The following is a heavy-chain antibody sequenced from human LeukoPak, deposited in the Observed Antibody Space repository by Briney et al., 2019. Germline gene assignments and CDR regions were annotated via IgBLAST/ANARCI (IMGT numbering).Heavy chain of an antibody. J-gene: IGHJ4*02. V-gene: IGHV4-59*01. D-gene: IGHD3-9*01. Sequence: PSETLSLTCTVSGGSISSYYWSWIRRPPGKGLEWIGYIYYSGSTNYNPSLKSRVTISVDTSKNQFSLKLSSVTAADTAVYYCARGSKLRYFDWLLPFDYWGQGTLVTVSS. CDR3: ARGSKLRYFDWLLPFDY. CDR1: GGSISSYY. CDR2: IYYSGST.